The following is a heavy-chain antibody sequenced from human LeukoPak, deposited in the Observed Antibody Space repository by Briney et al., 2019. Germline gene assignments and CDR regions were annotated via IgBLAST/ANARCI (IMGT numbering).Heavy chain of an antibody. J-gene: IGHJ5*02. V-gene: IGHV1-8*01. Sequence: ASVKVSCKASGYTFTSYDINWVRQATGQGLEWMGWMNPYSGNTGYAQKFQGRVTMTRNTFISTAYMELSSLRSEDTAVYYCARVPSYDYGWGSYRYTKERRRNWFDPWGQGTLVTVSS. CDR1: GYTFTSYD. CDR2: MNPYSGNT. D-gene: IGHD3-16*02. CDR3: ARVPSYDYGWGSYRYTKERRRNWFDP.